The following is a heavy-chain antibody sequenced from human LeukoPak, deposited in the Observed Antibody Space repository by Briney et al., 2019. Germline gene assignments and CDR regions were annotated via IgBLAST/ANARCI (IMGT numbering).Heavy chain of an antibody. CDR3: ARHRVLRYFDWLSYAFDI. V-gene: IGHV4-59*08. D-gene: IGHD3-9*01. CDR1: GGPISSYY. CDR2: IYYSGST. J-gene: IGHJ3*02. Sequence: PSETLSLTCTVSGGPISSYYWSWIRQPPGKGLEWIGYIYYSGSTNYNPSLKSRVTISVDTSKNQFSLKLSSVTAADTAVYYCARHRVLRYFDWLSYAFDIWGQGTMVTVSS.